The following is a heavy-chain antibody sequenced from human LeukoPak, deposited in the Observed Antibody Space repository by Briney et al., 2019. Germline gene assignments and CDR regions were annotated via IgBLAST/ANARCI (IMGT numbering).Heavy chain of an antibody. CDR3: AINYACDY. D-gene: IGHD2-2*01. CDR2: ISSSSTTI. V-gene: IGHV3-48*04. CDR1: GFTITTYS. J-gene: IGHJ4*02. Sequence: PGGSLRLSCAASGFTITTYSMNWVRQAPGKGLEWVSYISSSSTTIYYADSVKGRFTISRDNAKNSLYLQMNSLRAEDTAVYYCAINYACDYWGQGTLVTVSS.